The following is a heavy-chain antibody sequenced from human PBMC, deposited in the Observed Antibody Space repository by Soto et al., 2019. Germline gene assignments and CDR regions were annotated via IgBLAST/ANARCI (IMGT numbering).Heavy chain of an antibody. CDR1: GDRVSSNSAA. J-gene: IGHJ5*02. Sequence: SQTLSLTCAISGDRVSSNSAAWNWIRQSPSRGLEWPGRTYYRSKWYNDYAVSVKSRITINPDTSKNQFSLQLNSVTPKDTAVYYCARAARFGTTTLTWFDPWGQGTLVTVSS. CDR2: TYYRSKWYN. CDR3: ARAARFGTTTLTWFDP. V-gene: IGHV6-1*01. D-gene: IGHD3-10*01.